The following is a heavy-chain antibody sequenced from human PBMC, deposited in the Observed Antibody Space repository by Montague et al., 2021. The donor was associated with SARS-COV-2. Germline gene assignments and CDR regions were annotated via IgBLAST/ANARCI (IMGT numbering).Heavy chain of an antibody. CDR3: ARGHQGTTMVVVVMVGEQWYFDY. J-gene: IGHJ4*02. CDR2: IDHRGSS. V-gene: IGHV4-34*01. D-gene: IGHD3-22*01. CDR1: GESFSGFH. Sequence: SETLSLTCAVYGESFSGFHWTWIRQPPGKGLEWIGEIDHRGSSNYNPPLKSRVTISVDTSKNQFSLRLNSVTAADTAVYYCARGHQGTTMVVVVMVGEQWYFDYWGQGTLVTVSS.